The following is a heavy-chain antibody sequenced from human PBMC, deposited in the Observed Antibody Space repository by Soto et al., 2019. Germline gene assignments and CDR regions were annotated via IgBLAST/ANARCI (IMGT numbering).Heavy chain of an antibody. J-gene: IGHJ5*02. CDR1: GGSLSSHY. CDR2: VYFSGNT. V-gene: IGHV4-59*11. Sequence: PSETLSLTCTVPGGSLSSHYWTWIRQSPGKGLEWIGYVYFSGNTNYNPSLKSRVTISIDTSKNQFSLRLASVTAADTAFYYCGSVRPSGYVLSWGQGTLVTVSS. D-gene: IGHD6-25*01. CDR3: GSVRPSGYVLS.